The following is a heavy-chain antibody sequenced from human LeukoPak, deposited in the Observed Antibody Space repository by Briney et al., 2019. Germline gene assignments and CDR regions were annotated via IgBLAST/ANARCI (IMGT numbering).Heavy chain of an antibody. CDR1: GLTTRNSW. CDR3: VRGSSSF. CDR2: IDPDGTDL. D-gene: IGHD2-2*01. V-gene: IGHV3-7*04. Sequence: AGVSLRLSCAVSGLTTRNSWMSWVRQAPGKGLEWVANIDPDGTDLYYMDSVKGRFTVSRDNDKNSLYLQMHSLRVEDTATYYCVRGSSSFWGQGTLVTV. J-gene: IGHJ4*02.